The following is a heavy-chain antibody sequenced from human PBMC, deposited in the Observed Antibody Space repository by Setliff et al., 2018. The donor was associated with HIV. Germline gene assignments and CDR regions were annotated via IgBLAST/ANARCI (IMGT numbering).Heavy chain of an antibody. V-gene: IGHV4-4*02. D-gene: IGHD3-22*01. CDR1: GGSISSTNW. CDR3: ARFAYYSDSGGYYHH. Sequence: SETLSLTCAVSGGSISSTNWWSWVRQPPGKGLEWIGEIYHSGSTNYNPCLKSRVTMSVDTSKNQFTLKLSSVTAADTAVYYCARFAYYSDSGGYYHHWGQGALVTVPQ. CDR2: IYHSGST. J-gene: IGHJ4*02.